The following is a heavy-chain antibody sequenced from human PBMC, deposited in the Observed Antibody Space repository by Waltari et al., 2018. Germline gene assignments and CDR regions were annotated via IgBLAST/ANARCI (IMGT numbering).Heavy chain of an antibody. Sequence: EVQLVESGGGLVQPGGSLRLSCAASGFTFSSYDMHWVRQASGKGLEWVSAFGTAGDTYYPGSVKGRFTISRENAKNSLYLQMNSLRAGDTALYYCARSELFLEWAYMDVWGQGTTVTVSS. J-gene: IGHJ6*02. D-gene: IGHD3-3*01. CDR3: ARSELFLEWAYMDV. CDR2: FGTAGDT. V-gene: IGHV3-13*01. CDR1: GFTFSSYD.